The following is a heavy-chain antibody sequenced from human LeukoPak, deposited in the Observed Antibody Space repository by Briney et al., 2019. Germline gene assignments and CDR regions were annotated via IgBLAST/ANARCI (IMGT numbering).Heavy chain of an antibody. V-gene: IGHV4-59*01. D-gene: IGHD1-26*01. CDR1: GGSISSYY. CDR3: ARGLSGSYQIDY. J-gene: IGHJ4*02. CDR2: IHFSGST. Sequence: SETLSLTCTVSGGSISSYYWSWIRQPPGKGLEYIGYIHFSGSTNYNPSLKSRVTISVDTSKNQFSLKLSSVTAADTAVYYCARGLSGSYQIDYWGQGTLVTVSS.